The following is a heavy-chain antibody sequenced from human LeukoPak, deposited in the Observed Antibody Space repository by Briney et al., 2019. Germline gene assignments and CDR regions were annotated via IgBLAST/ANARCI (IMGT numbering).Heavy chain of an antibody. Sequence: SETLSLTCTVSGGSISSYYWSWIRQPAGKGLEWIGRIYTSGSTNYNPSLKSRVTISVDTSKNQFSLKLSSVTAADAAVYYCARGVGATLYYYYYMDVWGKGTTVTISS. CDR1: GGSISSYY. CDR2: IYTSGST. D-gene: IGHD1-26*01. J-gene: IGHJ6*03. V-gene: IGHV4-4*07. CDR3: ARGVGATLYYYYYMDV.